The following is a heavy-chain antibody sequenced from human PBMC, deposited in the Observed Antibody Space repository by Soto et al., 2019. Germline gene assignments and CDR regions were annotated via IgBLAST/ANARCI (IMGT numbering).Heavy chain of an antibody. CDR1: GGSIRSGTYY. D-gene: IGHD3-10*01. Sequence: ASETLSLTCTVSGGSIRSGTYYWSWIRQHPGKGLEWIGYIYYGGSTYYNPSLKSRVTISVDTSKNQFSLKVNSVTAADTAVYFCASVPAGTGHFDYWGQGTLVTVSS. J-gene: IGHJ4*02. CDR3: ASVPAGTGHFDY. CDR2: IYYGGST. V-gene: IGHV4-31*03.